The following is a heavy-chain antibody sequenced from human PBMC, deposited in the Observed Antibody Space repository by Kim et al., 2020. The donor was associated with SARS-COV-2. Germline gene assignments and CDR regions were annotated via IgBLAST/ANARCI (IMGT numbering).Heavy chain of an antibody. D-gene: IGHD1-26*01. V-gene: IGHV3-30*18. J-gene: IGHJ3*02. CDR3: AKEAYSGSYSDAFDI. Sequence: GGSLRLSCAASGFTFSSYGMHWVRQAPGKGLEWVAVISYDGSNKYYADSVKGRFTISRDNSKNTLYLQMNSLRAEDTAVYYCAKEAYSGSYSDAFDIWGQGTMVTVSS. CDR2: ISYDGSNK. CDR1: GFTFSSYG.